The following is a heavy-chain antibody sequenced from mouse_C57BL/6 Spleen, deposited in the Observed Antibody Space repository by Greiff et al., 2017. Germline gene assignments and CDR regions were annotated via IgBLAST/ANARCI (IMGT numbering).Heavy chain of an antibody. CDR3: ARYGSSPYWYFDV. CDR2: ISYDGSN. CDR1: GYSITSGYY. Sequence: EVKLVESGPGLVKPSQSLSLTCSVTGYSITSGYYWNWIRQFPGNKLEWMGYISYDGSNNYNPSLKNRISITRDTSKNQFFLKLNSVTTEDTATYYCARYGSSPYWYFDVWGTGTTVTVSS. J-gene: IGHJ1*03. D-gene: IGHD1-1*01. V-gene: IGHV3-6*01.